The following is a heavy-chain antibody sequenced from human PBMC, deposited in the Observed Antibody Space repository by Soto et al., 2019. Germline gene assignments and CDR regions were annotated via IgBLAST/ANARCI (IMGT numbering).Heavy chain of an antibody. CDR3: AREYCSSTSCYSPNNWFDP. CDR2: IIPIFGTA. J-gene: IGHJ5*02. V-gene: IGHV1-69*06. D-gene: IGHD2-2*02. Sequence: QVQLVQSGAEVKKPGSSVKVSCKASGGTFSSYAISWVRQAPGQGLEWMGGIIPIFGTANYAQKFQGRVTITADKSTSTAYMELSSLRSEDTAVYYCAREYCSSTSCYSPNNWFDPWGQGTLVTVSS. CDR1: GGTFSSYA.